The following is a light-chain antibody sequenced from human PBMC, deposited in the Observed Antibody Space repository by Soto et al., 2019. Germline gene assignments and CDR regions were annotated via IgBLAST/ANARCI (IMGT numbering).Light chain of an antibody. Sequence: DIQMTQSPSSLSASVGDKVTITCRATQGIANYLAWYQQKPGNAPKLLIYGASTLQSGVPSRFSGIGSGTDFTLTISSLQAEDVATYYCQTYISAPFTFGPGTSVDIK. V-gene: IGKV1-27*01. J-gene: IGKJ3*01. CDR2: GAS. CDR3: QTYISAPFT. CDR1: QGIANY.